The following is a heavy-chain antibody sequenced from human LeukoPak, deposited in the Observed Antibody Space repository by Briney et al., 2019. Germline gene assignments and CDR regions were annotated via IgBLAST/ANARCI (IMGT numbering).Heavy chain of an antibody. CDR1: GFTFSSYA. V-gene: IGHV3-23*01. J-gene: IGHJ4*02. CDR3: AKFSMYYYDSSGAPFQY. D-gene: IGHD3-22*01. CDR2: ISGSGSST. Sequence: GGSLRLSCAASGFTFSSYAMSWVRQAPGKGLEWVSAISGSGSSTYYADSVKGRFTISRDNSKNTLYLQMNSLRAEDTAVYYCAKFSMYYYDSSGAPFQYWGQGTLVTVSS.